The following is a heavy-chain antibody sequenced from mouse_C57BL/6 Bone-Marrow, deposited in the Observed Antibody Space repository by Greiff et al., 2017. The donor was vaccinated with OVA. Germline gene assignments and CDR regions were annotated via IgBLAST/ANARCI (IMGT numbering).Heavy chain of an antibody. J-gene: IGHJ1*03. CDR1: GYTFTSYW. V-gene: IGHV1-7*01. CDR3: ARPLLLRYWYFDV. Sequence: QVQLQQSGAELAKPGASVKLSCKASGYTFTSYWMHWVKQRPGQGLEWIGYINPSSGYTKYNQKFKDKATLTADKSSSTAYMQLSSLTYEDSAVYYCARPLLLRYWYFDVWGTGTTVTVSS. CDR2: INPSSGYT. D-gene: IGHD1-1*01.